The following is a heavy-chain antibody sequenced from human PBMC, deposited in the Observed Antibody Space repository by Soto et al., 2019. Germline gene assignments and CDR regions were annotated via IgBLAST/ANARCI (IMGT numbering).Heavy chain of an antibody. CDR2: IKSKTDGGTT. Sequence: GGSLRLSCAASGFTFSNAWMSWVRQAPGKGLEWVGRIKSKTDGGTTDYAAPVKGRFTSSRDDPKNTLYLQMNSLKTEDTAVYYCTTDPQNWGYLDYWGQGTLVTVSS. D-gene: IGHD7-27*01. CDR3: TTDPQNWGYLDY. J-gene: IGHJ4*02. CDR1: GFTFSNAW. V-gene: IGHV3-15*01.